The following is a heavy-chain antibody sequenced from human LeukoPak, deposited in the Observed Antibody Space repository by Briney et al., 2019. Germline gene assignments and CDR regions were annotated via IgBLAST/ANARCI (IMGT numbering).Heavy chain of an antibody. CDR1: GYNFTIYG. Sequence: ASVKVSCTASGYNFTIYGVTWVRQAPGQGLEWMGWISAHDGNTNYVQKLQGRVTMTTDTATSTAYMELRSLRSDDTAVYYCARGEGGGSPLMLVSPFDYWGQGTLVTVSS. J-gene: IGHJ4*02. CDR3: ARGEGGGSPLMLVSPFDY. CDR2: ISAHDGNT. D-gene: IGHD3-16*01. V-gene: IGHV1-18*01.